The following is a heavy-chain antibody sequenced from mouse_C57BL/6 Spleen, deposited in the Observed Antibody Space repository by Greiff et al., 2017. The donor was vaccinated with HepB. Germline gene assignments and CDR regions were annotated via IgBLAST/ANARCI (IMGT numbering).Heavy chain of an antibody. CDR1: GFTFTDYY. Sequence: EVKLVESGGGLVQPGGSLSLSCAASGFTFTDYYMSWVRQPPGKALEWLGFIRNKANGYTTEYSASVKGRFTISRDNSQSILYLQMNALRAEDSATYYCARNLFEDAMDYWGQGTSVTVSS. CDR3: ARNLFEDAMDY. CDR2: IRNKANGYTT. V-gene: IGHV7-3*01. J-gene: IGHJ4*01. D-gene: IGHD1-1*01.